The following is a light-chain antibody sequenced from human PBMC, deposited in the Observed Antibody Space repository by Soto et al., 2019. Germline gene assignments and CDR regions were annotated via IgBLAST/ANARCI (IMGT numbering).Light chain of an antibody. Sequence: QSVLTLPPSVSAAPGQTVTISCSGRGSNIGSNSVSWYQQVPGTAPKLLLYDNNKRPSGIPDRFSGSKSGTSATLGITGLQTADEADYYCGTWESYLSVGVFGGGTQLTVL. J-gene: IGLJ2*01. CDR2: DNN. CDR1: GSNIGSNS. V-gene: IGLV1-51*01. CDR3: GTWESYLSVGV.